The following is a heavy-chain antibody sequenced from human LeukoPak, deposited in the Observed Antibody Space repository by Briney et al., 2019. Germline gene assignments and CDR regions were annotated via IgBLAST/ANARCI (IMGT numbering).Heavy chain of an antibody. Sequence: ASVKVSCKVSGYTLTELSMHWVRQAPGKGLEWMGGFDPEDGETIYAQKFQGRVTMTEDTSTDTAYMELSSLRSDDTAVYYCATGSGSSYYSDYWGQGTLVTVSS. D-gene: IGHD1-26*01. CDR3: ATGSGSSYYSDY. J-gene: IGHJ4*02. V-gene: IGHV1-24*01. CDR2: FDPEDGET. CDR1: GYTLTELS.